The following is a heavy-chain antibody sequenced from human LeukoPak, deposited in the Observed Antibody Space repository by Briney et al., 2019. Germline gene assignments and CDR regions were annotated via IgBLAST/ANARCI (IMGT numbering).Heavy chain of an antibody. CDR2: IIPIFGTA. J-gene: IGHJ4*02. V-gene: IGHV1-69*05. CDR3: ARSSRVVRGSLFDY. Sequence: SVKVSCKASGGTFSSYAISWVLQAPGQGLEWMGGIIPIFGTANYAQKFQGRVTITTDESTSTAYMELSSLRSEDTAVYYCARSSRVVRGSLFDYWGQGTLVTVSS. CDR1: GGTFSSYA. D-gene: IGHD3-10*01.